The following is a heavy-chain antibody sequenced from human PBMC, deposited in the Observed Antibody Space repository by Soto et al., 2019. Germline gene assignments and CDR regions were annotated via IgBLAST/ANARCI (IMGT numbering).Heavy chain of an antibody. Sequence: QLQLQESGSGLLKPSQTLSLTCGVSGGSISSSDYSWSWIRQPPGKGLEWIGYIYHSGSTYYNPSLKSRVTISVDRSKNQFSLKLSSVTAADTAVYYCASGQQLVRNYWGQGTLVTVSS. CDR2: IYHSGST. J-gene: IGHJ4*02. CDR3: ASGQQLVRNY. D-gene: IGHD6-13*01. V-gene: IGHV4-30-2*01. CDR1: GGSISSSDYS.